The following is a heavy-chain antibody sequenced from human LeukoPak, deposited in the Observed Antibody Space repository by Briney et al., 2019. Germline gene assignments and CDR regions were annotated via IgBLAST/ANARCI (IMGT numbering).Heavy chain of an antibody. J-gene: IGHJ4*02. Sequence: PSETLSLTCTVSGGSISSYYWSWIRQPAGKGLEWIGRIYTSGSTNYNPSLKSRVTMSVDTSKNQFSLKLSSVTAADTAVYYCARGSGVVTSYYFDYWGQGTLVTVSS. D-gene: IGHD2-8*01. CDR3: ARGSGVVTSYYFDY. CDR1: GGSISSYY. V-gene: IGHV4-4*07. CDR2: IYTSGST.